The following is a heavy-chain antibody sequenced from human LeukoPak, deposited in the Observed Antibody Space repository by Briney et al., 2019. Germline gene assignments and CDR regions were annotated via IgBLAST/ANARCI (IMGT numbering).Heavy chain of an antibody. D-gene: IGHD3-10*01. CDR3: ARGLTMVRGDDRDY. CDR2: IYYSGST. CDR1: GGSISSYY. V-gene: IGHV4-59*07. Sequence: PSDTLSLTCTVSGGSISSYYWSWIRQPPGKGLEWIGYIYYSGSTNYNPSLKSRVTISVDTSKNQFSLKLSSVTAADTAVYFCARGLTMVRGDDRDYWGQGTLVTVSS. J-gene: IGHJ4*02.